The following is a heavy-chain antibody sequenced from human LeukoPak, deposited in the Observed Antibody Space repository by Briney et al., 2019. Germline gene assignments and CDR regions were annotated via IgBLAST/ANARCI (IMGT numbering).Heavy chain of an antibody. V-gene: IGHV3-48*04. D-gene: IGHD3-22*01. CDR3: ARDWDYYDSSGYI. CDR2: ISSSGSTI. J-gene: IGHJ4*02. Sequence: GGSLRLSCAASGFTFSSYSMNWVRQAPGKGLEWVSYISSSGSTIYYADSVKGRFTISRDNAKNSLYLQMNSLRAEDTAVYYCARDWDYYDSSGYIWGQGTLVTVSS. CDR1: GFTFSSYS.